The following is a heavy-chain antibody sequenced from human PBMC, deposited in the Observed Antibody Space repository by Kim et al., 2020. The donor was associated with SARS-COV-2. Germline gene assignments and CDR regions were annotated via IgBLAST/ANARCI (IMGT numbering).Heavy chain of an antibody. CDR3: AKENYYDSSGYGAFDI. J-gene: IGHJ3*02. D-gene: IGHD3-22*01. Sequence: SVKGRFTISRDNSKNTLYLQMNSLRAEDTAVYYCAKENYYDSSGYGAFDIWGQGTMVTVSS. V-gene: IGHV3-30*02.